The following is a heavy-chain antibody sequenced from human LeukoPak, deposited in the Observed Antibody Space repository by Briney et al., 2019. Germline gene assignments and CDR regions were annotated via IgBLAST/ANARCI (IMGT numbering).Heavy chain of an antibody. J-gene: IGHJ2*01. CDR3: ARQSTWLGIKSEAPWYFDL. CDR1: GGSISSSSYY. D-gene: IGHD6-19*01. V-gene: IGHV4-39*01. CDR2: IYYSGST. Sequence: KASETLSLTCTVSGGSISSSSYYWGWIRQPPGKGLEWIGSIYYSGSTYYNPSLKSRVTISVDTSKNQFSLKLSSVTAADTAVYYCARQSTWLGIKSEAPWYFDLWGRGTLVTVSS.